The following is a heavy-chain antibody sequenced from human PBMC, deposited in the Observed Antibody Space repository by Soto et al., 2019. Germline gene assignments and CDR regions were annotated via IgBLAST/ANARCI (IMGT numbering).Heavy chain of an antibody. CDR3: ASQTGDLWYFDL. D-gene: IGHD7-27*01. CDR1: GGTFSSYT. J-gene: IGHJ2*01. CDR2: IIPILGIA. V-gene: IGHV1-69*02. Sequence: SVKVSCKASGGTFSSYTISWVRQAPGQGLEWMGRIIPILGIANYAQKFQGRVTITADKSTSTAYMELSSLRSEDTAVYYCASQTGDLWYFDLWGRGTLVTVSS.